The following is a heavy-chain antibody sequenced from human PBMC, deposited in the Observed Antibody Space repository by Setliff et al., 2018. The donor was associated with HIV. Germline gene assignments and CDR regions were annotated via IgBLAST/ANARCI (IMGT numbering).Heavy chain of an antibody. CDR1: GDSISTDY. J-gene: IGHJ4*02. V-gene: IGHV4-59*08. CDR3: ARHSPSDY. Sequence: PSETLSLTCTVSGDSISTDYWTWIRQPPGKGLEWIGYIYNSASTSYNPSLKSRVTISVDTSKNQFSLKLSSVTAAHTAVYYCARHSPSDYWGQGTLVTVSS. CDR2: IYNSAST.